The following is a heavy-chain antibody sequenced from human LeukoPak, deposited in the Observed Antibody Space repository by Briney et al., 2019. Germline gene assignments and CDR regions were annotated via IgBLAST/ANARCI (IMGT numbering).Heavy chain of an antibody. D-gene: IGHD3-9*01. V-gene: IGHV3-11*03. Sequence: GGSLRLSCAASGFTFSDYYMSWIRQAPGKGLEWVSYISSSSSYTNYADSVKGRFTISRDNAKTSLYLQMNSLRAEDTAVYYCARRYCDILTGYYFDYWGQGTLVTVSS. CDR1: GFTFSDYY. CDR3: ARRYCDILTGYYFDY. J-gene: IGHJ4*02. CDR2: ISSSSSYT.